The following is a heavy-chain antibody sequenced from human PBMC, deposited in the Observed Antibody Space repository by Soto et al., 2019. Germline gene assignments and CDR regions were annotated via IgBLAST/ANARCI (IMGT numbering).Heavy chain of an antibody. D-gene: IGHD6-19*01. V-gene: IGHV3-21*01. J-gene: IGHJ4*01. Sequence: GGSLRLSCASSVFTFSSYSMNCVRHSPGKWLEWVSSISSSSSYIYYADSVKGRFTISRDNAKNSLYPQMNSLRAEDTAVYYCAIRPTGQWMVHLSNYWGQGTLVTVSS. CDR3: AIRPTGQWMVHLSNY. CDR2: ISSSSSYI. CDR1: VFTFSSYS.